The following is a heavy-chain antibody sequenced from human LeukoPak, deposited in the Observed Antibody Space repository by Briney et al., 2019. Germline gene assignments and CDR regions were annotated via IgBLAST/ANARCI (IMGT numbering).Heavy chain of an antibody. CDR3: ATLPYGDGPDY. Sequence: PGGSLRLSCAASGFTFSSYGMHWVRQAPGKWLEWVAVIWYDGSNKYYADSVKGRFTISRDNSKNTLYLQMNSLRAEDTAVYYCATLPYGDGPDYWGQGTLVTVSS. CDR2: IWYDGSNK. CDR1: GFTFSSYG. D-gene: IGHD4-17*01. V-gene: IGHV3-33*01. J-gene: IGHJ4*02.